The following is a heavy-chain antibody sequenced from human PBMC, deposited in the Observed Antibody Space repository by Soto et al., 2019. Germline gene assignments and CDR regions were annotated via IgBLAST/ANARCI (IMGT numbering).Heavy chain of an antibody. CDR3: ARLPLEYATTGYAHGGYFYYGMDV. D-gene: IGHD2-2*01. CDR1: GYRFTSYW. J-gene: IGHJ6*01. Sequence: LGESLKISCKGSGYRFTSYWIGWVRQMPGKGLEWMGIINPGDSETRNSPSFQGQVTISVDKSITTAYLQWSSLKASDTAMYYCARLPLEYATTGYAHGGYFYYGMDVWGQGTAVIVSS. V-gene: IGHV5-51*01. CDR2: INPGDSET.